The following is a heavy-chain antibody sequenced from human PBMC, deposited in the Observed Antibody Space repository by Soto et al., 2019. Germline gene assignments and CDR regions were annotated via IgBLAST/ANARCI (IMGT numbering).Heavy chain of an antibody. CDR3: ARDFVQQQLVKAPWFDP. J-gene: IGHJ5*02. CDR1: GGSISSYY. Sequence: SETLSLTCTVSGGSISSYYWSWIRQPAGKGLEWIGRIYTSGSTNYNPSLKSRVTMSVDTSKNQFSLKLSSVTAADTAVYYCARDFVQQQLVKAPWFDPWGQGTLVTVSS. CDR2: IYTSGST. D-gene: IGHD6-13*01. V-gene: IGHV4-4*07.